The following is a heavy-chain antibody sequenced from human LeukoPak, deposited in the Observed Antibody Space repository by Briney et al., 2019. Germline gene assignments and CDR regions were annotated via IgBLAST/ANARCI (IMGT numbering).Heavy chain of an antibody. J-gene: IGHJ4*02. CDR3: ARHFGLARRSSSAVATDY. CDR2: IIPIFGTA. CDR1: GGTFSSYA. Sequence: SVKVSCKASGGTFSSYAISWVRQAPGQGLEWMGGIIPIFGTANYAQKFQGRVTITADESTSTAYMELSSLRSEDTAVYYCARHFGLARRSSSAVATDYWGQGTLVTVSS. V-gene: IGHV1-69*13. D-gene: IGHD6-6*01.